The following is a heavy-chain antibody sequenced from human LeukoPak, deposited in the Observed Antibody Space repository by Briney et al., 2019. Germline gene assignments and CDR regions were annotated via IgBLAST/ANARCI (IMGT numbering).Heavy chain of an antibody. D-gene: IGHD3-10*01. J-gene: IGHJ4*02. Sequence: GGSLRLSCAASGFTFSSYSMNWVRQAPGKGLEWVSSISSSSSTIYYADSVKGRFTISRDNAKNSLYLQMNSLRAEDTAVYYCASLWFGELLSMSYWGQGTLVTVSS. CDR1: GFTFSSYS. CDR3: ASLWFGELLSMSY. V-gene: IGHV3-48*01. CDR2: ISSSSSTI.